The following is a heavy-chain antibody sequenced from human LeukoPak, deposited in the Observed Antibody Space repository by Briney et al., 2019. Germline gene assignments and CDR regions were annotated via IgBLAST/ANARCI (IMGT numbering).Heavy chain of an antibody. D-gene: IGHD6-19*01. J-gene: IGHJ4*02. Sequence: SQTLSLTCTVSGGSISSGGYYWSWIRQPPGKGLEWIVSIYYSGSTYYNPSLKSRVTISVDTPKNQFSLKLSSVTAADTAVYYCARHPINIAVAGTADYWGQGTLVTVSS. V-gene: IGHV4-39*01. CDR1: GGSISSGGYY. CDR3: ARHPINIAVAGTADY. CDR2: IYYSGST.